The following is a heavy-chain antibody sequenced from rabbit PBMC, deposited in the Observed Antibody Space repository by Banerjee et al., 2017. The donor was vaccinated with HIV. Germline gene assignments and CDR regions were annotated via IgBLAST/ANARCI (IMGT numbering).Heavy chain of an antibody. V-gene: IGHV1S45*01. CDR3: ARSYSDYAEDGLVL. Sequence: QQQLEESGGGLVKPGGTLTLTCKASGIDFSSGYWMCWVRQAPGKGLEWIACISTAGSGSSYYASWAKGRFTITKTSSTTVTLQMTSLTAADTATYFCARSYSDYAEDGLVLWGPGTLVTVS. D-gene: IGHD2-1*01. J-gene: IGHJ4*01. CDR2: ISTAGSGSS. CDR1: GIDFSSGYW.